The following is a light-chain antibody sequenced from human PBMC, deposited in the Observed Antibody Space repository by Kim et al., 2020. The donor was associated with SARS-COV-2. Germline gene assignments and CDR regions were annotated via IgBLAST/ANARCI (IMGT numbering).Light chain of an antibody. CDR1: SGCSDDNY. J-gene: IGLJ2*01. CDR2: EDD. V-gene: IGLV6-57*03. Sequence: GKTVTISCTHVSGCSDDNYVQCYPQRPGGVPTTVIYEDDQRPSGVSDRFSGSIDNSSNSASLTISGLRTEDEADYYCQSYNRDNVLFGGGTQLTVL. CDR3: QSYNRDNVL.